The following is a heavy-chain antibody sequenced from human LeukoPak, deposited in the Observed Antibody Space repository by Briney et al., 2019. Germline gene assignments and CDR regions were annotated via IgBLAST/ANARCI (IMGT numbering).Heavy chain of an antibody. CDR1: GGSISSSSYY. D-gene: IGHD2-21*01. J-gene: IGHJ5*02. Sequence: SETLSLTCTVSGGSISSSSYYWGWIRQPPGKGLEWIGSIYYSGSTYYNPSLKSRVTISVDTSKNQFSLKLSSVTAADTAVYYCARVTHTDNWFDPWGQGTLVTVSS. CDR2: IYYSGST. CDR3: ARVTHTDNWFDP. V-gene: IGHV4-39*07.